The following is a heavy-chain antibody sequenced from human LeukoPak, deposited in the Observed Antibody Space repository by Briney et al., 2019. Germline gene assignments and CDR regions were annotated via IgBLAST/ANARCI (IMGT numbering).Heavy chain of an antibody. J-gene: IGHJ4*02. V-gene: IGHV3-30*18. Sequence: GRSLRLSCAASGFTFSSYGLHWVRQAPGKGLEWVAVISYDGSNKYYADSVKGRFTISRDNSKNTLYLQMNSLRAEDTAVYYCAKGYSSSWSYFDYWGQGTLVTVSS. CDR1: GFTFSSYG. D-gene: IGHD6-13*01. CDR2: ISYDGSNK. CDR3: AKGYSSSWSYFDY.